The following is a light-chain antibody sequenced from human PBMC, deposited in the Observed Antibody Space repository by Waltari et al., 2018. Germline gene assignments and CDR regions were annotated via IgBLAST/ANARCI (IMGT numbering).Light chain of an antibody. J-gene: IGLJ3*02. CDR1: RSNIGTNY. CDR3: SSWDFRLTIWV. Sequence: QSALTQPPSVSGTPGQKVTISCSGGRSNIGTNYVNWYQHFPGSAPKLLFYRDNQRHSGVPARFSGSKSGTSASLAISDLRPEDEADYYCSSWDFRLTIWVFGGGSRLTVL. CDR2: RDN. V-gene: IGLV1-47*01.